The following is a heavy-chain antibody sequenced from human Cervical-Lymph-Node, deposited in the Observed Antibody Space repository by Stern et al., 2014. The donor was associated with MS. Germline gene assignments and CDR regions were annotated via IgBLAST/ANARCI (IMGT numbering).Heavy chain of an antibody. V-gene: IGHV3-48*02. CDR3: ASSRGGYEYLYYFGY. Sequence: VQLVESGGGLVQPGGSLRLSCAASGFTFSTYSMNWVRQAPGKGLEWLSYISDSSSTIYYADSVRGRFTISRDNAKSALYLQMDSLRDEDTAVYYCASSRGGYEYLYYFGYWGQGALVTVSS. J-gene: IGHJ4*02. CDR1: GFTFSTYS. D-gene: IGHD3-16*01. CDR2: ISDSSSTI.